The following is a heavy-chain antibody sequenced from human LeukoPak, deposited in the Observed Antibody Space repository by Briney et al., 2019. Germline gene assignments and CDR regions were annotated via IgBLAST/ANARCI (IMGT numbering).Heavy chain of an antibody. J-gene: IGHJ4*02. CDR3: ARVKGYYGSGSYYTFDY. CDR1: GGTFNNYA. D-gene: IGHD3-10*01. V-gene: IGHV1-8*03. CDR2: MNPNSGNT. Sequence: ASVKVSCKASGGTFNNYAITWVRQAPGQGLEWMGWMNPNSGNTGYAQKFQGRVTITRNTSISTAYMELSSLRSEDTAVYYCARVKGYYGSGSYYTFDYWGQGTLVTVSS.